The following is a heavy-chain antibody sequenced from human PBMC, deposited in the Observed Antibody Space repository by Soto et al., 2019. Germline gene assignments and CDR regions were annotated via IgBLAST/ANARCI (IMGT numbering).Heavy chain of an antibody. D-gene: IGHD2-2*01. Sequence: QVQLQESGPGLVKPSQTLSLTCTVSGGSISSGGYYWSWIRQHPGKGLEWIGYIYYSGSTYYNPSLKSRVTISVDPSKNQFSLKLSSVTAADTAVYYCARVRSPPTVAVVPAATNEWWSGIGENWFDPWGQGTLVTVSS. CDR2: IYYSGST. V-gene: IGHV4-31*03. CDR3: ARVRSPPTVAVVPAATNEWWSGIGENWFDP. CDR1: GGSISSGGYY. J-gene: IGHJ5*02.